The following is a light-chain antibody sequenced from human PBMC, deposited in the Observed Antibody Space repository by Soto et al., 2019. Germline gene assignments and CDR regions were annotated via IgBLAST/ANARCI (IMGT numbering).Light chain of an antibody. V-gene: IGLV1-44*01. CDR1: RSNIGNNA. CDR3: AAWDDSLNARGV. Sequence: QSVLTQPPSASGTPGQRVTISCSGSRSNIGNNAVSWYQQLPGTAPKLLIYNNNQRPSGVPDRFSGSKSGPSASLAISGLPSEDGADSYCAAWDDSLNARGVFGGGTKLTVL. CDR2: NNN. J-gene: IGLJ3*02.